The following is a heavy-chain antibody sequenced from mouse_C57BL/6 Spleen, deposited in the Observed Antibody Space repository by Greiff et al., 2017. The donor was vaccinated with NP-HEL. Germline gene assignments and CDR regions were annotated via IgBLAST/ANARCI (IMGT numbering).Heavy chain of an antibody. CDR1: GYTFTSYG. Sequence: QVQLQQSGAELARPGASVKLSCKASGYTFTSYGISWVKQRTGQGLEWIGEIYPRSGNTYYNEKFKGKATLTADKSSSTAYMEIRSLTSEDSAVYFCARSDYGSSYGFAYWGQGTLVTVSA. V-gene: IGHV1-81*01. CDR3: ARSDYGSSYGFAY. D-gene: IGHD1-1*01. J-gene: IGHJ3*01. CDR2: IYPRSGNT.